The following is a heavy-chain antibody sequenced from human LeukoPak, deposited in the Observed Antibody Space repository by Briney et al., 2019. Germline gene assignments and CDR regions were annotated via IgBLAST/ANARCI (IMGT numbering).Heavy chain of an antibody. J-gene: IGHJ6*03. CDR1: GFTFSSYS. CDR2: ISSSSSYI. D-gene: IGHD6-13*01. CDR3: ARGIGIAAAGQRYYMGV. Sequence: GGSLRLSCAASGFTFSSYSMNWVRQAPGKGLEWVSSISSSSSYIYYADSVKGRFTISRDNAKNSLYLQMNSLRAEDTAVYYCARGIGIAAAGQRYYMGVWGKGTTVTVSS. V-gene: IGHV3-21*01.